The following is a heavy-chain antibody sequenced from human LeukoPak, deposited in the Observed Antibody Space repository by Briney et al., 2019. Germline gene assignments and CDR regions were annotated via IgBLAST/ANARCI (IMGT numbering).Heavy chain of an antibody. CDR3: ARDRSSSGSGLDV. J-gene: IGHJ4*02. CDR1: GFTFRSSW. CDR2: IKSDGSSE. D-gene: IGHD6-25*01. Sequence: GGSLRLSCAASGFTFRSSWMHWVRQAPGKGPEWVSRIKSDGSSEGYAEPVKGRFTISRDNTKNTLYLQMNSLRAEDTAVYYCARDRSSSGSGLDVWGQGTLVTVSS. V-gene: IGHV3-74*01.